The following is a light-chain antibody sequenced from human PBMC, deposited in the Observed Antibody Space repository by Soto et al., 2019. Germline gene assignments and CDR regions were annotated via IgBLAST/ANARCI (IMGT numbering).Light chain of an antibody. Sequence: QSVLTQTASVSGSPGQSITMSCTGTSSDVGGYNFVSWYQQHPGRAPKLIVHEVANRLSGVSGRFSGSKSCTTAFLTISGLQAEEEAVDYCCSHSSSITWMFGGGTNLTVL. V-gene: IGLV2-14*03. CDR1: SSDVGGYNF. CDR3: CSHSSSITWM. J-gene: IGLJ3*02. CDR2: EVA.